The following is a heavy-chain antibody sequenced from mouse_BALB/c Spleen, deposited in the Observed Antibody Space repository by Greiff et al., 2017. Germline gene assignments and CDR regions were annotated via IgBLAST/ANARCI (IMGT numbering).Heavy chain of an antibody. V-gene: IGHV2-9*02. CDR3: AREGVEILYFDY. J-gene: IGHJ2*01. CDR1: GFSLTSYG. CDR2: IWAGGST. Sequence: QVQLKQSGPGLVAPSQSLSITCTVSGFSLTSYGVHWVRQPPGKGLEWLGVIWAGGSTNYNSALMSRLSISKDNSKSQVFLKMNSLQTDDTAMYYCAREGVEILYFDYWGQGTTLTVSS.